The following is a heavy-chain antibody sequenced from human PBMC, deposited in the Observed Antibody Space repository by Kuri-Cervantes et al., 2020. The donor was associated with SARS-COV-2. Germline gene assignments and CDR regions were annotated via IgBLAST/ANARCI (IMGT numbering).Heavy chain of an antibody. Sequence: ASVKVSCKASDYTLTSYGISWVVQAPGQGLEWMGWINPDSGGTNCAQKFQGWVTMTGDQSISTAYLELSRLRSADTAVSYCARDFVSVSSSSHYYYGMDVWGQGTTVTVSS. CDR2: INPDSGGT. V-gene: IGHV1-2*04. CDR1: DYTLTSYG. CDR3: ARDFVSVSSSSHYYYGMDV. J-gene: IGHJ6*02. D-gene: IGHD6-6*01.